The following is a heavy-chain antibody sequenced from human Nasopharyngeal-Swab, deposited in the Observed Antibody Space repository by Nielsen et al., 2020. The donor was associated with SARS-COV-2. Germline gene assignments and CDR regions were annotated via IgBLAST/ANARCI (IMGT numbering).Heavy chain of an antibody. V-gene: IGHV1-24*01. D-gene: IGHD1-14*01. J-gene: IGHJ4*02. CDR2: FDPEDGET. CDR1: GYTLTELS. Sequence: ASVKVSCKVSGYTLTELSMHWVRQAPGRGLEWTGGFDPEDGETIYAQKFQGRVTMTEDTSTDTAYMELSSLRSEDTAVYYCATADPAGSPSVWFDYWGQGTLVTVSS. CDR3: ATADPAGSPSVWFDY.